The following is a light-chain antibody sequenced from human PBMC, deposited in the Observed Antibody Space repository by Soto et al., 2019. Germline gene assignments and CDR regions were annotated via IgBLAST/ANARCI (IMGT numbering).Light chain of an antibody. CDR3: HQRQYWPPIT. CDR2: DAS. J-gene: IGKJ5*01. V-gene: IGKV3-11*01. Sequence: PCERATLSCRTSLSVSVYLDWYQQKPGQAPRLLISDASNRATGIPARFSGSGSGTDFTLTISSLEPEDFAVYYCHQRQYWPPITFGQGTRLEIK. CDR1: LSVSVY.